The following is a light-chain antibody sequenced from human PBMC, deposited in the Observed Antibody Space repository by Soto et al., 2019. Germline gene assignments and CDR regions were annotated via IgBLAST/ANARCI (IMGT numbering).Light chain of an antibody. Sequence: QSVLTQPPSASASLGASVTLTCTLSSGYSNYKVDWYQQRPGKGPRFVMRVGTGGIVGSKGDGIPDRFSVLGSGLNRYLTIKNIQEEHESDYHCGADHGSGSNFVYVFGTGTKLTVL. CDR2: VGTGGIVG. CDR3: GADHGSGSNFVYV. CDR1: SGYSNYK. V-gene: IGLV9-49*01. J-gene: IGLJ1*01.